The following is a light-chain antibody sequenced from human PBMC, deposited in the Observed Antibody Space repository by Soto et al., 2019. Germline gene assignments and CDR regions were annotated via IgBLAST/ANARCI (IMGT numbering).Light chain of an antibody. J-gene: IGKJ4*01. CDR2: RAS. Sequence: EIVMTQSPATLSLSPGERPTLSCRASQSIYSNLAWYQQRPGQPPRXLIYRASTRATDIPARFSVSGSGTDFTLTISSLQSEDGEVYDGQHYNELLLTFGGGTKGDIK. CDR1: QSIYSN. V-gene: IGKV3-15*01. CDR3: QHYNELLLT.